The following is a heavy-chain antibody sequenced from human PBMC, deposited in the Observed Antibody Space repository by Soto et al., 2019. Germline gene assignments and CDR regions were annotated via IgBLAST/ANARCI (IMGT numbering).Heavy chain of an antibody. CDR2: ISGIGCST. V-gene: IGHV3-23*01. J-gene: IGHJ3*02. D-gene: IGHD3-22*01. CDR1: GVTFSSYA. CDR3: AKDPAPQYYYDRSAPNAAFDI. Sequence: PGGALRLSCAASGVTFSSYAMSWVRQAPGKGLEWVSAISGIGCSTYYADSVKGRFTIYRDNSKNPLYLQMNSLRAEDTAVYYCAKDPAPQYYYDRSAPNAAFDIWGQGTMVTVSS.